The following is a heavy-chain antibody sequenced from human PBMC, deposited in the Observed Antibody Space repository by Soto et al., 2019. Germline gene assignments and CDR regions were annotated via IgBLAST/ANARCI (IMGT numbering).Heavy chain of an antibody. V-gene: IGHV1-24*01. Sequence: ASVKVSCKVSGYTLTELSMHWVRQAPGKGLEWMGGFDPEDGETIYAQKSQGRVTMTEDTSTDTAYMELSSLRSEDTAVYYCATGVVVPAAGVAFDYWGQGTLVTVSS. J-gene: IGHJ4*02. CDR3: ATGVVVPAAGVAFDY. CDR1: GYTLTELS. D-gene: IGHD2-2*01. CDR2: FDPEDGET.